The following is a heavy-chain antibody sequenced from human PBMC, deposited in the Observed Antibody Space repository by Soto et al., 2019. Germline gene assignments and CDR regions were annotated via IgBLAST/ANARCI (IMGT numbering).Heavy chain of an antibody. Sequence: ASVKVSCKASGYTFTSYYMHWVRQAPGQGLEWMGIINPSGGSTSYAQKFQGRVTMTRDTSTSTVYMELSSLRSEDTAVYYCAIDPLLRLGLDYWGQGTLVTVSS. D-gene: IGHD3-16*01. J-gene: IGHJ4*02. CDR2: INPSGGST. CDR1: GYTFTSYY. CDR3: AIDPLLRLGLDY. V-gene: IGHV1-46*01.